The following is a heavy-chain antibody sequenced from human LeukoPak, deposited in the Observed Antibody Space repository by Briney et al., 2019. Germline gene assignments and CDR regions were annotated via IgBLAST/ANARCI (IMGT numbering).Heavy chain of an antibody. V-gene: IGHV1-2*02. Sequence: ASVKVSCRASGYLFTDYYIHWVRRAPGPGLEWLGCVNCLRGEINYGRNFQGRVTMTRDSSVSTAYMELTSLRSDDTSIYYCARGESGADNYWGQGTLVTVSS. CDR1: GYLFTDYY. CDR2: VNCLRGEI. CDR3: ARGESGADNY. D-gene: IGHD4/OR15-4a*01. J-gene: IGHJ4*02.